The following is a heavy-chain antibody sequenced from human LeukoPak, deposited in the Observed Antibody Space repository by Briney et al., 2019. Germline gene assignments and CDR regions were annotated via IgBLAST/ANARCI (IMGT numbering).Heavy chain of an antibody. J-gene: IGHJ6*03. V-gene: IGHV3-48*01. D-gene: IGHD1-26*01. CDR1: EFTFSSYS. Sequence: GGSLRLSCVASEFTFSSYSMIWVRQAPGKGLEWISYISNGSGNRYYADSVKGRFTISRDNAKNLLHLQMNNLRADDTAVYYCARAAKWEFYHYYMDVWGKGTTVAVSS. CDR2: ISNGSGNR. CDR3: ARAAKWEFYHYYMDV.